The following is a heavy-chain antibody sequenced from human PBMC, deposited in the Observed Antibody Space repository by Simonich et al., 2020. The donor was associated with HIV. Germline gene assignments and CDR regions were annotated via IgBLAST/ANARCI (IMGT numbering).Heavy chain of an antibody. V-gene: IGHV4-34*01. D-gene: IGHD1-1*01. Sequence: QVQLQQWGAGLLKPSETLSLTCAVYGGSFSGYHWSWIPHTPGKGREWIGEINDSGSTNYNPSRKSRVTISLDTAKNQFSLKLTSVTAADTALYYCARESPVRDGYNYYYFHYYMDVWGKGTTVTVSS. CDR1: GGSFSGYH. CDR3: ARESPVRDGYNYYYFHYYMDV. CDR2: INDSGST. J-gene: IGHJ6*03.